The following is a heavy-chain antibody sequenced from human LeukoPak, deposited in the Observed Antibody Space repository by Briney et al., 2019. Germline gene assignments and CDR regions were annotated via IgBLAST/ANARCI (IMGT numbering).Heavy chain of an antibody. CDR3: ARTPSGVWGSYRKGVLRDY. CDR2: INHSGST. V-gene: IGHV4-34*01. CDR1: GGSFSGYY. J-gene: IGHJ4*02. Sequence: KSSETLSLTCAVYGGSFSGYYWSWIRQPPGKGLEWIGEINHSGSTNYNPSLKSRVTISLDTSKNQFSLKLSSVTAADTAVYYCARTPSGVWGSYRKGVLRDYWGQGTLVTVSS. D-gene: IGHD3-16*02.